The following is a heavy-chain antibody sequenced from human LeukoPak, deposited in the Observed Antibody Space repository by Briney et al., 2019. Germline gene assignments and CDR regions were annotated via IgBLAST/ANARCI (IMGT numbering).Heavy chain of an antibody. CDR3: AKNGGPHGMDV. CDR2: IKHDGSET. Sequence: QSGGSLRLSCAASGFTFSNIWMSWVRQAPGKGLEWVANIKHDGSETNYVDSVKGRFTISRDNAKNSLHLQMNSLRAEDTAVYYCAKNGGPHGMDVWGQGTTVTVSS. CDR1: GFTFSNIW. J-gene: IGHJ6*02. D-gene: IGHD3-10*01. V-gene: IGHV3-7*02.